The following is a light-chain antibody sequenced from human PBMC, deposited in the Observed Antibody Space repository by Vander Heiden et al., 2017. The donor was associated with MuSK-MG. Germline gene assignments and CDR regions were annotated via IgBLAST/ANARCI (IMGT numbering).Light chain of an antibody. CDR1: PSMSSW. J-gene: IGKJ3*01. V-gene: IGKV1-5*01. CDR3: QQYNSYSYT. Sequence: IEMPLSPPTLSTSGGDRVPITCRAGPSMSSWLAWYQQKPAKAPKLLIYDDSSLESGVPSRFSGSGSGTEFTLTISSLQPDDFATDYCQQYNSYSYTFGHGTKVDIK. CDR2: DDS.